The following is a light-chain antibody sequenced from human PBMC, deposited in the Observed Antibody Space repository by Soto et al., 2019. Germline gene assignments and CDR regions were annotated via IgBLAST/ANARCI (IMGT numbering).Light chain of an antibody. V-gene: IGKV4-1*01. J-gene: IGKJ3*01. CDR2: WAS. Sequence: DIVMTQSPDSLAVSLGERATINCKSSQSVLYSSNNKNYLVWYQQKPGQPPKLLIYWASTRESGVPDRFSGSGSGTDFTLTISSLQAEDVAVYYCQQYYSTPLTFGPGTRVAIK. CDR1: QSVLYSSNNKNY. CDR3: QQYYSTPLT.